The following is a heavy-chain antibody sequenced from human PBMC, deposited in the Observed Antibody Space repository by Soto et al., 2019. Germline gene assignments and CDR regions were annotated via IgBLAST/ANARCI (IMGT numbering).Heavy chain of an antibody. J-gene: IGHJ6*02. Sequence: QVQLVESGGGVVQPGRSLRLSCAASGFTFSSYAMHWVRQAPGKGLEWVAVISSDGSDKYYADSVKGRFAISRDNSKNTLYVQLNRMRAEDTAFYYCARDRQYGAGFIDVWGQGTTVTVSS. D-gene: IGHD3-10*01. V-gene: IGHV3-30*09. CDR1: GFTFSSYA. CDR3: ARDRQYGAGFIDV. CDR2: ISSDGSDK.